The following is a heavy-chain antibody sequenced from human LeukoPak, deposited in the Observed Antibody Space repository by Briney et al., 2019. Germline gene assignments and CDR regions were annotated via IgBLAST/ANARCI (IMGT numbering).Heavy chain of an antibody. CDR3: AKEAFVYSGYYPLDY. V-gene: IGHV3-30*02. CDR1: GFTFSDYA. J-gene: IGHJ4*02. Sequence: PGGSLRLSCAASGFTFSDYAMHWVRQAPGKGLEWLTFIRYDGSNKYYADSLKGRFTISRDNSKNTLYLRMNSLRAEDTAVYYCAKEAFVYSGYYPLDYWGQGTLVTVSS. D-gene: IGHD3-22*01. CDR2: IRYDGSNK.